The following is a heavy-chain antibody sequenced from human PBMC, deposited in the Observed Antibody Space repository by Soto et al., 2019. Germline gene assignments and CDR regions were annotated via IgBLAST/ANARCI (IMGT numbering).Heavy chain of an antibody. D-gene: IGHD1-26*01. Sequence: GASVKVSCKASGYTFTGYYMHWVRQAPGQGLEWMGWINPNSGGTNYAQKFQGRVTMTRDTSISTAYMELSRLRSDDTAVYYCAREKWEQTYYYVMDVWGQGTTVTVSS. CDR3: AREKWEQTYYYVMDV. CDR2: INPNSGGT. J-gene: IGHJ6*02. CDR1: GYTFTGYY. V-gene: IGHV1-2*02.